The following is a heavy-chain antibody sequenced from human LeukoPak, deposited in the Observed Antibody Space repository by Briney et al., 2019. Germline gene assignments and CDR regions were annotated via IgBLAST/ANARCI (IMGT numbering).Heavy chain of an antibody. CDR1: GGSISGSSYY. Sequence: SETLSLTCTVSGGSISGSSYYWGWIRQPPGKGLEWIGSIYYSGGTYYNPSLKSRVTISVDTSKNQFSLKLSSVTAADTAVYYCARQWSYWGQEPWSPSPQ. V-gene: IGHV4-39*01. D-gene: IGHD3-3*01. J-gene: IGHJ4*01. CDR2: IYYSGGT. CDR3: ARQWSY.